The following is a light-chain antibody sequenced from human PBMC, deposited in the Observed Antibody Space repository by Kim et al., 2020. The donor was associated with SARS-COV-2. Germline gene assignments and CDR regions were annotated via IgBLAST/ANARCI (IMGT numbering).Light chain of an antibody. V-gene: IGLV3-1*01. CDR2: EDK. J-gene: IGLJ2*01. Sequence: VSPGKTARITCSGDRLGDSHVCWYQQRSGQSPVLVIYEDKKRPSGIPDRFSGFNSGNTATLTISETQAMDEADYFCQAWDSTTVFGGGTQLTVL. CDR3: QAWDSTTV. CDR1: RLGDSH.